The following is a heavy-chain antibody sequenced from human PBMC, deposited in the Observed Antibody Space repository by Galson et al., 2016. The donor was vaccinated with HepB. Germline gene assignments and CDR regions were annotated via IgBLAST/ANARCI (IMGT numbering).Heavy chain of an antibody. Sequence: SLRLSCAVSGSGFRAYGMSWVRQAPGKGLEWVSGISGTGDNPHYAESVKGRLTMSRDNSKDTVYLEMNNLRVDDTAVYYCAIGAMGATWRNWGQGTLVTVSS. D-gene: IGHD1-26*01. V-gene: IGHV3-23*01. CDR2: ISGTGDNP. CDR3: AIGAMGATWRN. CDR1: GSGFRAYG. J-gene: IGHJ4*02.